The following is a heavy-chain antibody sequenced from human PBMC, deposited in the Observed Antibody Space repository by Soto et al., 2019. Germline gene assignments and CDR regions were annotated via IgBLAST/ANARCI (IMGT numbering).Heavy chain of an antibody. Sequence: GSGPTLVNPTQTLTLTCTFSGFSLSTSGVGVGWIRQPPGKALEWLALIYWDDDKRYSPSLKSRLTITKDTSKNQVVLTMTNMDPVDTATYYCAHMTTVTGPLDYYYYMDVWGKGTTVNVSS. V-gene: IGHV2-5*02. CDR3: AHMTTVTGPLDYYYYMDV. CDR2: IYWDDDK. D-gene: IGHD4-17*01. CDR1: GFSLSTSGVG. J-gene: IGHJ6*03.